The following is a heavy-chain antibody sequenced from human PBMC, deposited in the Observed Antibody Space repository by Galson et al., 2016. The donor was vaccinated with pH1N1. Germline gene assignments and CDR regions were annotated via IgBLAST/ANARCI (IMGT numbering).Heavy chain of an antibody. CDR1: GYTFNSYY. CDR2: INPRTGDT. CDR3: ARVLRTTVFDY. J-gene: IGHJ4*02. V-gene: IGHV1-2*02. D-gene: IGHD4-17*01. Sequence: SVKVSCKASGYTFNSYYVHWVRQAPGQGLEWMGWINPRTGDTSYVQKFQGRVTMTRDTSIGTVYMQLSSLRSDDTAVYYCARVLRTTVFDYWGRGTLVTVSS.